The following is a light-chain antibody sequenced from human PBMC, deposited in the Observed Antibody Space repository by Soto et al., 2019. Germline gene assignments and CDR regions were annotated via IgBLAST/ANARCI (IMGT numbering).Light chain of an antibody. V-gene: IGKV1-5*03. CDR2: KAS. CDR3: QHYNSYSEA. J-gene: IGKJ1*01. CDR1: QTISSW. Sequence: STYSQTGFVGNSVAISCRASQTISSWLAWYQQKPGKAPKLLIYKASTLKSGVPSRFSGSGSGTEFTLTICSLQPEDVVPYYCQHYNSYSEAFGLGTKVDIK.